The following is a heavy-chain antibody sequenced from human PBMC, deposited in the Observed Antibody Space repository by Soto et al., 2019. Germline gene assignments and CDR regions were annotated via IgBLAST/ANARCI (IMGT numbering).Heavy chain of an antibody. CDR1: GFTFSSYW. J-gene: IGHJ5*02. CDR2: IKQDGSEK. CDR3: ARAKMRSSWVPFNWFDP. V-gene: IGHV3-7*01. Sequence: EVQLVESGGGLVQPGGSLRLSCAASGFTFSSYWMSWVRQAPGKGLEWVANIKQDGSEKYYVDSVKGRFTISRDNAKNSLYLQMNSLRAEDTAVYYCARAKMRSSWVPFNWFDPWGQGTLVTVSS. D-gene: IGHD6-13*01.